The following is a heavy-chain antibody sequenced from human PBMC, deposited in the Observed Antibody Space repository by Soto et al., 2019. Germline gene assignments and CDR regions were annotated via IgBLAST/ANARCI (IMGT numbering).Heavy chain of an antibody. CDR2: LYNTGST. Sequence: SETLSLTCTDSGASISRYYWSWIRQSPGKGLEWIGYLYNTGSTIYNPSLKSRVTISVDTSKNQFSLKMNSVTAADTAVYYCAREIVRTSYSDTSGYYFNYWGQGTLVIVSS. CDR1: GASISRYY. V-gene: IGHV4-59*01. J-gene: IGHJ4*02. CDR3: AREIVRTSYSDTSGYYFNY. D-gene: IGHD3-22*01.